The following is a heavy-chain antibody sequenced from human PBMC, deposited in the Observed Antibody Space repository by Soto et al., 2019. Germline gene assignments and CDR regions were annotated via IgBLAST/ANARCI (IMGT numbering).Heavy chain of an antibody. V-gene: IGHV4-59*08. CDR1: SGSISSDY. J-gene: IGHJ4*02. CDR2: IYYSGST. D-gene: IGHD2-2*01. CDR3: ATIRAAAPI. Sequence: QVQLQESGPGLVKSSETLSLTCTVSSGSISSDYWSWIRQPPGKGLEWIGCIYYSGSTNYNPSLTSPLTISVDPSTHPFSLNLTSVTAADTAVYYCATIRAAAPIWGQGTLVTVSS.